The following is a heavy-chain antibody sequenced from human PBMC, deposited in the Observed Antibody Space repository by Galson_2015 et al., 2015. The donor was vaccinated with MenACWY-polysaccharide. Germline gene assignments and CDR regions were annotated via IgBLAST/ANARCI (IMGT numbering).Heavy chain of an antibody. D-gene: IGHD3-3*02. CDR2: ISSSSRTL. Sequence: SLRLSCAASEFTFSSYRMNWVRQVPGKGLEWVSYISSSSRTLYYADSVKGRFTISRDNAKNSLYLQMNSLRAEDTAVYYCARAPQGHLDAFDIWGQGTMVTVSS. J-gene: IGHJ3*02. CDR3: ARAPQGHLDAFDI. V-gene: IGHV3-48*04. CDR1: EFTFSSYR.